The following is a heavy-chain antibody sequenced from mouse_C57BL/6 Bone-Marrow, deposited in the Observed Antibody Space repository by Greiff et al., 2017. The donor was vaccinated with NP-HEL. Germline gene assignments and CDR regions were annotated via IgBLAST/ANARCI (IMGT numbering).Heavy chain of an antibody. D-gene: IGHD2-4*01. Sequence: EVQLQQSGPELVKPGASVKISCKASGYTFTDYYMNWVKQSHGKSLEWIGDINPNNGGTSYNQKFKGKATLTVDKSSSKAYMELHSLTSKDSTVYYCARERVYCDYDEYYYGCWDRGTALPVSS. V-gene: IGHV1-26*01. CDR1: GYTFTDYY. J-gene: IGHJ2*01. CDR2: INPNNGGT. CDR3: ARERVYCDYDEYYYGC.